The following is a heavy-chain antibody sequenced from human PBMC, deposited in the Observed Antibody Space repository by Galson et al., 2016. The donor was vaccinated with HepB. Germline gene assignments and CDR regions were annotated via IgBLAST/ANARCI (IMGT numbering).Heavy chain of an antibody. D-gene: IGHD3-16*01. CDR2: VFDGGRT. J-gene: IGHJ4*02. CDR3: AKGLITFVGVIFPT. V-gene: IGHV4-4*02. CDR1: GGSISASNW. Sequence: ETLSLTCAVSGGSISASNWWSWVRQSPGMRLEWIGEVFDGGRTNYNPSLKTRVTISLDKSKNQFSLMLTSVTAADTAIYYCAKGLITFVGVIFPTWGQGTMVLVSS.